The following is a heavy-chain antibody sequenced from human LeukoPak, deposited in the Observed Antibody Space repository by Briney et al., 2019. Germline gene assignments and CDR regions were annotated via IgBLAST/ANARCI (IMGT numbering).Heavy chain of an antibody. CDR1: GYTFTSYD. CDR3: AGISEGDNWFDP. Sequence: ASVKVSCKASGYTFTSYDINWVRQATGQGLEWMGWMNPNSGNTGYAQKLQGGVTMTTDTSTSTAYMELRSLRSDDTAVYYCAGISEGDNWFDPWGQGTLVTVSS. D-gene: IGHD3-3*02. CDR2: MNPNSGNT. V-gene: IGHV1-8*02. J-gene: IGHJ5*02.